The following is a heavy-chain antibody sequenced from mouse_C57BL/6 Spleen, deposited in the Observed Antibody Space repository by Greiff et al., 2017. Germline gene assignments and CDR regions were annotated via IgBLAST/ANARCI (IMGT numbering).Heavy chain of an antibody. CDR1: GFSLTSYG. D-gene: IGHD1-1*01. CDR2: IWSDGST. J-gene: IGHJ3*01. V-gene: IGHV2-6-1*01. Sequence: VKVVESGPGLVAPSQSLSITCTVSGFSLTSYGVHWVRQPPGKGLEWLVVIWSDGSTTYNSALKSRLCISKDNSKSQAFLKMNRLQTDDTAMYYCARQYGSRGAWFAYWGQGTLVTVSA. CDR3: ARQYGSRGAWFAY.